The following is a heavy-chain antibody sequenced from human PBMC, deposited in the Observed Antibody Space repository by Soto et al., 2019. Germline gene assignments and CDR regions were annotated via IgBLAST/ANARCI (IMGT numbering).Heavy chain of an antibody. J-gene: IGHJ4*02. D-gene: IGHD6-19*01. CDR1: GYTFTSYA. V-gene: IGHV1-3*01. Sequence: ASVKVSCKASGYTFTSYAIHWVRQAPGQRLEWMGWINAGNGDTKYSQKLQGRITITRDTSATTAYVELSSLTSEDTALYYCTRDPATYSSGYDYWGQGTPVTVSS. CDR3: TRDPATYSSGYDY. CDR2: INAGNGDT.